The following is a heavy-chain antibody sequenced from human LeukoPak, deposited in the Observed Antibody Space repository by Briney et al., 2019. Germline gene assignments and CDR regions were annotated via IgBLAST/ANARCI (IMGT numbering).Heavy chain of an antibody. Sequence: GGSLRLSCAASGFTFSRFGMHWVRQAPGKGLEWVAFIRYDGNNKYYADSVKGRFTISRDNSKNTLYLQMNSLRAEGTAVYYCARGTEYYYDSSGYYPFDYWGQGTLVTVSS. J-gene: IGHJ4*02. CDR2: IRYDGNNK. D-gene: IGHD3-22*01. V-gene: IGHV3-30*02. CDR3: ARGTEYYYDSSGYYPFDY. CDR1: GFTFSRFG.